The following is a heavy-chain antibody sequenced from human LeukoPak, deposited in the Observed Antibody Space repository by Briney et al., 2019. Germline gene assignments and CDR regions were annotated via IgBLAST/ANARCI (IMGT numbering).Heavy chain of an antibody. CDR3: ARVRRGSSWYYFDY. D-gene: IGHD6-13*01. Sequence: GGSLRLSCAASGFTLSSYWMSWVRQAPGKGLEWVANIKQDGSAIYYVDSVEGRFTISRDNAKNSLYLQMNSLRAEDTAVYYCARVRRGSSWYYFDYWGQGTLVTVSS. J-gene: IGHJ4*02. CDR2: IKQDGSAI. V-gene: IGHV3-7*01. CDR1: GFTLSSYW.